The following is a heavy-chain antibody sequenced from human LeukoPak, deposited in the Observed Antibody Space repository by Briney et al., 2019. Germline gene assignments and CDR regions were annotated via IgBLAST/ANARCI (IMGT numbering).Heavy chain of an antibody. CDR2: IYTSGST. D-gene: IGHD2-15*01. CDR3: AREVVAAATGYYYYGMDV. Sequence: SETLSLTCTVSGGSISSYYWSWIRQPAGKGLEWIGRIYTSGSTNYNPSLKSRVTMSVDTSKNQFSLKLSSVTAADTAVYYCAREVVAAATGYYYYGMDVWGQGTTVTVSS. V-gene: IGHV4-4*07. J-gene: IGHJ6*02. CDR1: GGSISSYY.